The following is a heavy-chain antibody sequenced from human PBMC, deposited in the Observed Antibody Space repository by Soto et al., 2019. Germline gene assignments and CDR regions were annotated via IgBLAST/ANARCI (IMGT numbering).Heavy chain of an antibody. J-gene: IGHJ6*02. CDR2: ISAYNGNT. V-gene: IGHV1-18*04. Sequence: GASVKVSCKASGYTFTSYGISWVRQAPGQGLEWMGWISAYNGNTNYAQKLQGRVTMTTDTSTSTAYMELRSLRSDDTAVYYCAREKASAAARDYYYYYYGMDVWGQGTTVTVSS. D-gene: IGHD2-15*01. CDR3: AREKASAAARDYYYYYYGMDV. CDR1: GYTFTSYG.